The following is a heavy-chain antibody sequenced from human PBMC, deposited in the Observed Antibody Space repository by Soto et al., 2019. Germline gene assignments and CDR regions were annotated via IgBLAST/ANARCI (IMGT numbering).Heavy chain of an antibody. CDR3: ARYSYPEWFDP. CDR1: GGSISSYY. CDR2: IYYSGNT. Sequence: QSQTLSLTCTVSGGSISSYYWSWIRQPPGKGLEWIGYIYYSGNTNYNPSLKSRVTMSIDTSKNQFSLKLSSVTAADTAVYFCARYSYPEWFDPWGQGTLVTVSS. J-gene: IGHJ5*02. D-gene: IGHD2-15*01. V-gene: IGHV4-59*01.